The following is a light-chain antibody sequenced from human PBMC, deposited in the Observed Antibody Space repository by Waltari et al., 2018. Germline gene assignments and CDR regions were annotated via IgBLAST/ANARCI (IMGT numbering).Light chain of an antibody. V-gene: IGKV3-11*01. CDR3: QQRSNWPLT. Sequence: SCRASHRVSRYLAWYQQRPGQAPRLLIFDASFRATGIPARFSGSGSETDFTLTISSLEPEDCAVYYCQQRSNWPLTFGGGTKVEIK. CDR2: DAS. J-gene: IGKJ4*01. CDR1: HRVSRY.